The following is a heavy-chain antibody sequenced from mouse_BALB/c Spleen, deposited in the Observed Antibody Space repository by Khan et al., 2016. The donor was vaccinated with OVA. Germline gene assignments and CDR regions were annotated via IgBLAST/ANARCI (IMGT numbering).Heavy chain of an antibody. D-gene: IGHD2-14*01. J-gene: IGHJ3*01. CDR2: IIPSTDYT. Sequence: QVQLQQSGAELARPGASVKMSCKASGYTFTTYTIHWVKQRPGQGLEWIGYIIPSTDYTTYNQKFKDKATFTADKSSSTAYMQLSSLTSDDSAVYYCAKEGAYYRSDGWFAYWGQGTLVTVSA. CDR1: GYTFTTYT. CDR3: AKEGAYYRSDGWFAY. V-gene: IGHV1-4*01.